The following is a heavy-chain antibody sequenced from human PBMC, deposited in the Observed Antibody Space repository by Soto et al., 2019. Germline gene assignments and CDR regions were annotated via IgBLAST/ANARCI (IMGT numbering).Heavy chain of an antibody. CDR3: AVEAQCSNGDCPGAFDI. V-gene: IGHV3-15*01. D-gene: IGHD2-8*01. J-gene: IGHJ3*02. CDR2: MKREVDGEKT. Sequence: EVQLVESGGGVAKPGGSLRLACEASGCSFTDVWMTWVRQAPGKGLEWVGRMKREVDGEKTMYAAPVKGRCSISSDDSKNTLFLQMNSLTSEDTAVYSCAVEAQCSNGDCPGAFDIWGQGTMVTVSS. CDR1: GCSFTDVW.